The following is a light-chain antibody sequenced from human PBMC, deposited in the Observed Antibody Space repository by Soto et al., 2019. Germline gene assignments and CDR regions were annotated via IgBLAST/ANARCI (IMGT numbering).Light chain of an antibody. Sequence: EIVLTQSPGTLSLSPGEGATLLCRASQSIGLAIAWYQHKPGQAPRLLIFDASQRATGIPARFRGSGSGTDFTLSISSLEPEDFAVYYCQQRTDRPPWTFGQGTKVDIK. CDR3: QQRTDRPPWT. CDR2: DAS. CDR1: QSIGLA. V-gene: IGKV3-11*01. J-gene: IGKJ1*01.